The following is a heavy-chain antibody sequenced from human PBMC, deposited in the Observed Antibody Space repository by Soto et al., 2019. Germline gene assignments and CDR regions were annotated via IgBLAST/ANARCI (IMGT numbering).Heavy chain of an antibody. CDR2: IIPILGIA. CDR1: GGTFSSYT. D-gene: IGHD5-12*01. V-gene: IGHV1-69*04. J-gene: IGHJ4*02. CDR3: ARDSNIVATIDVLFDY. Sequence: GASVKVSCKASGGTFSSYTISWVRQAPGQGLEWMGRIIPILGIANYAQKFQGRVTITADKSTSTAYMELSSLRSEDTAVYYCARDSNIVATIDVLFDYWGQGTLVTVSS.